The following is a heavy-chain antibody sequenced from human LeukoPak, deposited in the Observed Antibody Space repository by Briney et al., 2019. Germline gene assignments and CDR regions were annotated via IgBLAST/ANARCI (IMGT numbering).Heavy chain of an antibody. CDR3: ARQGSGSYFFEY. Sequence: ASVKVSCKASGGTFSSYAISWVRQAPGQGLEWMGGIIPIFGTANYAQKVQGRVTITADESTSTAYMELSSLRSEDTAVYYCARQGSGSYFFEYWGQGNLVNVSS. J-gene: IGHJ4*02. CDR1: GGTFSSYA. D-gene: IGHD1-26*01. CDR2: IIPIFGTA. V-gene: IGHV1-69*13.